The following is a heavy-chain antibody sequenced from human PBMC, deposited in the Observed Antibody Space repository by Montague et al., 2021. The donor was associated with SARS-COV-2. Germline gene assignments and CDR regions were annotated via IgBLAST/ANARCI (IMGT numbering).Heavy chain of an antibody. Sequence: SETLSLTCTVSGDSISNSRYYWGWIRQPPGKGLEWIGTIYYSGSAYYNPSLKSRVTISVDTSKNQFSLKLNSVTATDTAVYYCARLERTRGVIIRGGIDIWGQGTTVTVSS. CDR3: ARLERTRGVIIRGGIDI. J-gene: IGHJ3*02. D-gene: IGHD3-10*01. V-gene: IGHV4-39*01. CDR1: GDSISNSRYY. CDR2: IYYSGSA.